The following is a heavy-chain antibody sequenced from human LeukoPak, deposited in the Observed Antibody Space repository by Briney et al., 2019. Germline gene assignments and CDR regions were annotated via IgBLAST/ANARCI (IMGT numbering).Heavy chain of an antibody. CDR2: IYPGDSDT. CDR1: GYSFTSYW. Sequence: GESLKISCKGSGYSFTSYWIGWVRQMPGKGLEWMGIIYPGDSDTRYSPSFQGQVTISADKSISTAYLQWGSLKAPDTAMYYCASGLHSSSWLLGDAFDIWGQGTMVTVSS. D-gene: IGHD6-13*01. V-gene: IGHV5-51*01. J-gene: IGHJ3*02. CDR3: ASGLHSSSWLLGDAFDI.